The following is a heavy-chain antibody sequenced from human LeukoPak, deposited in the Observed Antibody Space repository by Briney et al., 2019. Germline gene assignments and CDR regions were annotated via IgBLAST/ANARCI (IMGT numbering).Heavy chain of an antibody. D-gene: IGHD1-26*01. Sequence: ASVKVSCKVSGYTLTELSMHWVRQAPGKGLEWMGGFDPEDGETIYAQKFQGRVTMTEDTSTDTAYMELSSLRSEDTAVYYCATDSGMKWELLRAFDIWGQGTMVTVSS. J-gene: IGHJ3*02. CDR2: FDPEDGET. CDR1: GYTLTELS. CDR3: ATDSGMKWELLRAFDI. V-gene: IGHV1-24*01.